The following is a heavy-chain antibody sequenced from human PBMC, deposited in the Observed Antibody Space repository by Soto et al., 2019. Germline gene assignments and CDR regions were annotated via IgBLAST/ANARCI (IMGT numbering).Heavy chain of an antibody. Sequence: VASVKVSCKASGFSFTGYYIHWLRQAPGQCLEWMGWINAHSGGTEYAQKFQGRVTLTRDTSIATAYLTLTSLTSDDTALYYCAKDLTRQLAYWLDPWGQGTQVTVSS. CDR1: GFSFTGYY. CDR3: AKDLTRQLAYWLDP. J-gene: IGHJ5*02. D-gene: IGHD6-6*01. CDR2: INAHSGGT. V-gene: IGHV1-2*02.